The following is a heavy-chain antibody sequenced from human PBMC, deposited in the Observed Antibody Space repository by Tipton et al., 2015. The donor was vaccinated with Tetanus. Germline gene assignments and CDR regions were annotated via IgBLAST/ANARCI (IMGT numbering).Heavy chain of an antibody. Sequence: SLRLSCTASGFTFSNYAMAWVRQAPGQGLEWVAGISGRGSSTYYADSVKGRFTISRDNSKNTLYLQMNSLRAEDTAVYYCATSYSNYGYDYWGQGTLVTVSS. V-gene: IGHV3-23*01. J-gene: IGHJ4*02. D-gene: IGHD4-11*01. CDR2: ISGRGSST. CDR1: GFTFSNYA. CDR3: ATSYSNYGYDY.